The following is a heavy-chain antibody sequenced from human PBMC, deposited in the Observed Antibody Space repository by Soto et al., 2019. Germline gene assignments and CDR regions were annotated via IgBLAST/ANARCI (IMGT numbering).Heavy chain of an antibody. Sequence: GGSLILSCAASGFTFSSYSMHWVRQAPGKGLEWVAVISYDGSNKYYADSVKGRFTISRDNSKNTLYLQMNSLRAEDTAVYYCARDLYPHGDYGWSFDYWGQGTLVTVSS. J-gene: IGHJ4*02. CDR2: ISYDGSNK. V-gene: IGHV3-30-3*01. CDR1: GFTFSSYS. D-gene: IGHD4-17*01. CDR3: ARDLYPHGDYGWSFDY.